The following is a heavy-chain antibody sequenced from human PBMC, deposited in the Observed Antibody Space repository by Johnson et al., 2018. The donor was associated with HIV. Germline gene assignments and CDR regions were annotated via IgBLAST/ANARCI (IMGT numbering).Heavy chain of an antibody. V-gene: IGHV3-9*01. D-gene: IGHD5-18*01. CDR3: AKDLRSYGNDAFDI. CDR1: GFTFDDNA. J-gene: IGHJ3*02. Sequence: VQLVESGGGLVQPGRSLRLSCAASGFTFDDNAMHWVRQAPGQGLEWVSGITWNSGSIGYADSVKGRFTISRDNAKNSLYLQMNSLTAEDTAFYYCAKDLRSYGNDAFDIWGQGTMVTVSS. CDR2: ITWNSGSI.